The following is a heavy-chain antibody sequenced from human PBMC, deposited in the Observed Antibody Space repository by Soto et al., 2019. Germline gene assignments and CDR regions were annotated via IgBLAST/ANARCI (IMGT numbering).Heavy chain of an antibody. D-gene: IGHD3-16*01. Sequence: GGSLRLSCAASGVTFSSYSMNWVRQAPGKGLEWVSYISSSSSTIYYADSVKGRFTISRDNAKNSLYLQMNSLRDEDTAVYYCARVIITIGYYYYGMDVWGQGTTVTVSS. CDR2: ISSSSSTI. J-gene: IGHJ6*02. CDR1: GVTFSSYS. V-gene: IGHV3-48*02. CDR3: ARVIITIGYYYYGMDV.